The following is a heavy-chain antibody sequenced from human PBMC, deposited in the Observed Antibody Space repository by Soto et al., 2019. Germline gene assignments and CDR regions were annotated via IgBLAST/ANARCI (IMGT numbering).Heavy chain of an antibody. Sequence: ASVKVSCKASGYTFTGYYMHWVRQAPGQGLEWMGWINPNSGGTNYAQKFQGWVTMTRDTSISTAYMELSRLRSDDTAVYYCAVGGGYVTPRNCYYCDRMDVWAQGYTVLGSS. D-gene: IGHD3-16*01. CDR2: INPNSGGT. V-gene: IGHV1-2*04. CDR3: AVGGGYVTPRNCYYCDRMDV. J-gene: IGHJ6*02. CDR1: GYTFTGYY.